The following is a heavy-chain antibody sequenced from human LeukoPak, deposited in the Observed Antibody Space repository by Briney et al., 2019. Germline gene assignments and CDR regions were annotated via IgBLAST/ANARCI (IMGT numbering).Heavy chain of an antibody. CDR1: GGSISSSTYY. V-gene: IGHV4-39*07. D-gene: IGHD3-10*01. CDR2: IYYSGST. Sequence: SETLSLTCSVSGGSISSSTYYWGWIRQPPGKGLEWIGSIYYSGSTHYNPSLKSRVTISVDTSKNQFSLKLSSVTAADTAVYYCARVSLVRGALKGAFDIWGQGTMVTVSS. J-gene: IGHJ3*02. CDR3: ARVSLVRGALKGAFDI.